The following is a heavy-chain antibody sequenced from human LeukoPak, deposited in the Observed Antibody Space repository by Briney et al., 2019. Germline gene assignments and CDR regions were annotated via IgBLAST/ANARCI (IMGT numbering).Heavy chain of an antibody. CDR1: GYTFTSYG. D-gene: IGHD3-10*01. CDR3: ARDLGAITMVRYFDY. V-gene: IGHV1-18*01. Sequence: ASVEVSCKASGYTFTSYGISWGRQAPGQGLEWIGWIIAYNVNTNYAQKLQGRVTMTTDTSTSTAYMELRSLRSDDTAVYYCARDLGAITMVRYFDYWGQGTLVTVSS. CDR2: IIAYNVNT. J-gene: IGHJ4*02.